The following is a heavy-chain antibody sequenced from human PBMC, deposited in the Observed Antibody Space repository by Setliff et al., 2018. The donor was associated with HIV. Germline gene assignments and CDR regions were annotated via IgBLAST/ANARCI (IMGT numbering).Heavy chain of an antibody. CDR2: IDHSGST. Sequence: SFSDYYRSWIRQPPGKGLEWIGEIDHSGSTKYHASLKSRVTISIDTSKNQISLKLSSVTAADTAVYYCARGKKGIQLWSPRGFYFDYWGQGTLVTVSS. CDR3: ARGKKGIQLWSPRGFYFDY. J-gene: IGHJ4*02. V-gene: IGHV4-34*01. D-gene: IGHD5-18*01. CDR1: SFSDYY.